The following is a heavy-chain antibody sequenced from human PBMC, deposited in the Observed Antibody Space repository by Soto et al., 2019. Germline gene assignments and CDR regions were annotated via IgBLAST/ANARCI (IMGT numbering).Heavy chain of an antibody. CDR3: ARIGGFDI. D-gene: IGHD2-15*01. CDR1: GVRYRSYA. J-gene: IGHJ3*02. CDR2: IIPIFGTA. Sequence: LTWEECGVRYRSYASCWVRQAPGQGLEWMGGIIPIFGTANYAQKFQGRVTITADESTSTAYMELSSLRSEDTAVYYCARIGGFDICGQGTMVTLSS. V-gene: IGHV1-69*01.